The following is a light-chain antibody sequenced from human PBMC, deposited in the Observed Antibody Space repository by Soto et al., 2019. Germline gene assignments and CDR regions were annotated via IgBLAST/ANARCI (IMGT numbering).Light chain of an antibody. J-gene: IGKJ2*01. V-gene: IGKV3-20*01. CDR1: QSVSSSY. CDR2: VAS. Sequence: EIALTQSPGTLSLSPGERATLSCRASQSVSSSYLAWYQQKTVQAPSLLIYVASSRATGIPYRVSGSWSGTAFSLTISSLEPEDSEVYYCQQYGTATYTFGQETKLEIK. CDR3: QQYGTATYT.